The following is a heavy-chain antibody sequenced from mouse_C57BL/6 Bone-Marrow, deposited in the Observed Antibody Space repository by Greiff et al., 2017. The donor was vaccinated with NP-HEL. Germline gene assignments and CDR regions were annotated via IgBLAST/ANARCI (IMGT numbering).Heavy chain of an antibody. CDR3: ARTYGRGYWYFDV. CDR2: ISNGGGST. D-gene: IGHD1-1*01. V-gene: IGHV5-12*01. J-gene: IGHJ1*03. Sequence: EVKLVESGGGLVQPGGSLKLSCAASGFTFSDYYMYWVRQTPEKRLEWVAYISNGGGSTYYPDTVKGRFTISRDNAKNTLYLQMSRLKSEDTAMYYCARTYGRGYWYFDVWGTGTTVTVSS. CDR1: GFTFSDYY.